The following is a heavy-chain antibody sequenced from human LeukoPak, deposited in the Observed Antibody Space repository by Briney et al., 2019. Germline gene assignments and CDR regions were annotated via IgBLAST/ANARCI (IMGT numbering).Heavy chain of an antibody. CDR2: IYWNDDK. J-gene: IGHJ3*02. Sequence: SGPTLVNPTQTLTLTCTFSGLSLSTSGVGVGWIRQPPGKALEWLALIYWNDDKRYSPSLKSRLTITKDTSKNQVVLTMTNMDPVDTATYYCAHIRPFLEWSFAFDIWGQGTMVTVSS. CDR3: AHIRPFLEWSFAFDI. CDR1: GLSLSTSGVG. V-gene: IGHV2-5*01. D-gene: IGHD3-3*02.